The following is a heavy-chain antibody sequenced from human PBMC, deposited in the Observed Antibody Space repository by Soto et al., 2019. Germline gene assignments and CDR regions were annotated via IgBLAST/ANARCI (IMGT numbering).Heavy chain of an antibody. CDR3: ARAPQGFTMIVVVDAFDI. CDR2: IWYDGSNK. Sequence: QVQLVESGGGVVQPGRSLRLSCAASGFTFSSYGMHWVRQAPGKGLEWVAVIWYDGSNKYYADSVKGRFTISRDNSKNTLYLQMNSLRAEDTAVYYCARAPQGFTMIVVVDAFDIWGQGTVVTVSS. J-gene: IGHJ3*02. D-gene: IGHD3-22*01. V-gene: IGHV3-33*01. CDR1: GFTFSSYG.